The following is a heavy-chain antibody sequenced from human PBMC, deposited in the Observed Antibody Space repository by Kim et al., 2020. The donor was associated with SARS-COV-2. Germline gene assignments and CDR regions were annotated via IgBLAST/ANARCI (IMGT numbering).Heavy chain of an antibody. J-gene: IGHJ5*02. CDR3: AREIGITMVRGVIHWFDP. Sequence: SETLSLTCTVSGGSISSYYWSWIRQPPGKGLEWIGYIYYSGSTNYNPYLKSRVTISVDTSKNQFSLQLSSVTVADTAVYYCAREIGITMVRGVIHWFDPWGQGTLVTVSS. V-gene: IGHV4-59*01. CDR1: GGSISSYY. CDR2: IYYSGST. D-gene: IGHD3-10*01.